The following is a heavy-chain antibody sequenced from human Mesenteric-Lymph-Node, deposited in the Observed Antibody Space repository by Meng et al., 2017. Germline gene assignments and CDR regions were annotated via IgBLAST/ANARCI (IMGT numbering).Heavy chain of an antibody. V-gene: IGHV3-11*04. Sequence: QVQLVESVGDLVKPGGSLRLSCAVSGFTFSDYWMSWIRQAPGKGLEWVSYISNSGDSMSYADSVKGRFTISRDNAKNSLYLQMNSLRAEDTAVYYCARDGVGATMADWYFDLWGRGTLVTVSS. CDR2: ISNSGDSM. CDR1: GFTFSDYW. J-gene: IGHJ2*01. D-gene: IGHD1-26*01. CDR3: ARDGVGATMADWYFDL.